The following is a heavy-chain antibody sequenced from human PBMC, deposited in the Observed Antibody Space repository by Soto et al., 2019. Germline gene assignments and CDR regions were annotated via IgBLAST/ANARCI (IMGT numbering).Heavy chain of an antibody. V-gene: IGHV4-34*01. Sequence: QVQLQQWGAGLLKPSETLSLTCAVYGGSFSGYYWNWIRQPPGKGLEWIGEINHSGSTNYNPSLKSRVTISVDTSKNQFSLKLSSVTAAETAVYYCARDGGVELDAFDIWGQGTMVTVSS. CDR2: INHSGST. CDR3: ARDGGVELDAFDI. J-gene: IGHJ3*02. D-gene: IGHD1-1*01. CDR1: GGSFSGYY.